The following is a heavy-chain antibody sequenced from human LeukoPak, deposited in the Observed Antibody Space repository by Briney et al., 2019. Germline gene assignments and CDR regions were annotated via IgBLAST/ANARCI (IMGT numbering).Heavy chain of an antibody. V-gene: IGHV4-59*11. D-gene: IGHD3-10*01. CDR2: IYYSGST. Sequence: PSETLSLTCTVSGGSISSHYWSWIRQPPGKGLEWIGYIYYSGSTNYNPSLKSRVTISVDTSKNQFSLKLSSVTAADTAVYYCARDFRGENDAFDIWGQGTMVTVSS. J-gene: IGHJ3*02. CDR3: ARDFRGENDAFDI. CDR1: GGSISSHY.